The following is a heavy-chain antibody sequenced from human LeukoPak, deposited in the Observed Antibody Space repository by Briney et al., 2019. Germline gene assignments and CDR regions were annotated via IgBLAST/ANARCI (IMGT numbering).Heavy chain of an antibody. J-gene: IGHJ5*02. CDR2: ISFDENRK. V-gene: IGHV3-30*04. Sequence: GRSLRLSCAASGFIFSSYAMYWVRQAPGKGLEWVALISFDENRKYYRDSVTGRFTISRDNSNNTMHLQMNSVRPEDTAVYFCARNYYHSSAPGSWFDPWGQGTLVTVSS. CDR3: ARNYYHSSAPGSWFDP. D-gene: IGHD3-22*01. CDR1: GFIFSSYA.